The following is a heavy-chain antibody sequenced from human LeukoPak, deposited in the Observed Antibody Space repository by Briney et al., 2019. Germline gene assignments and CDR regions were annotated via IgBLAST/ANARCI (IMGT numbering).Heavy chain of an antibody. CDR1: GGSFTGNY. CDR2: INHSGST. CDR3: ACNAVRYSAYDWEEDPSDI. Sequence: PSETLSLTCAVYGGSFTGNYWSWIRQPPGKGLEWIGEINHSGSTKYNPSLKSRVTMSVDASTNQFFLRLTSVTAADTAVYYCACNAVRYSAYDWEEDPSDIWGQGTMVTVSS. D-gene: IGHD5-12*01. V-gene: IGHV4-34*01. J-gene: IGHJ3*02.